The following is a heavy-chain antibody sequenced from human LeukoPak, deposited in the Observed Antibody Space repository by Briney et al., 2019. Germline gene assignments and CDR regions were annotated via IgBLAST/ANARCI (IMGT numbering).Heavy chain of an antibody. J-gene: IGHJ4*02. Sequence: PGGSLRLSCAASGFTFSTFAMNWVRQAPGKGLEWVSSISGSATYTYYADSVRGRFTISRDNAKNSLWLQMNSLRAEDTAVYYCAKSLPDYWGQGTLVTVSS. V-gene: IGHV3-21*01. CDR3: AKSLPDY. CDR2: ISGSATYT. CDR1: GFTFSTFA.